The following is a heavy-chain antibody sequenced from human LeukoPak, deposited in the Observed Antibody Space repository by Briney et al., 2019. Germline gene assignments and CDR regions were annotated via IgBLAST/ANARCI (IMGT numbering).Heavy chain of an antibody. Sequence: SETLSLTCTVSGGSISGYHWGWVRQPPGKGLEYISFIYYNGDTNYNPSLKSRVTMSVDTSKNQFSLKLSSVTAADTAVYYCARLGDCGHDCYSHDYWGQGTLVTVSS. J-gene: IGHJ4*02. D-gene: IGHD2-21*01. CDR3: ARLGDCGHDCYSHDY. CDR2: IYYNGDT. V-gene: IGHV4-59*08. CDR1: GGSISGYH.